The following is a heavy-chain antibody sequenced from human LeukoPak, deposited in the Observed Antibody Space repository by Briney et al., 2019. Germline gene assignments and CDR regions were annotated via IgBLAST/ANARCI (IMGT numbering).Heavy chain of an antibody. D-gene: IGHD3-16*01. CDR2: IYYSGTT. J-gene: IGHJ4*02. CDR1: GGSISSGDYY. CDR3: ARAYEESPFDY. V-gene: IGHV4-30-4*08. Sequence: SQTLSLTCTGSGGSISSGDYYWSWIRQPPGKGLEWIGSIYYSGTTYYNPSLKSRVTISIDTSKNQFSLKLSSVTAADTAVYYCARAYEESPFDYWGQGTLVTVSS.